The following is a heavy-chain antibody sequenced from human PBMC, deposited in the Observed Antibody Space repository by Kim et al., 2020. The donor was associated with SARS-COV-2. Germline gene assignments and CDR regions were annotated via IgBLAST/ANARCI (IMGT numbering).Heavy chain of an antibody. D-gene: IGHD3-3*01. CDR1: GGSISSSSYY. V-gene: IGHV4-39*07. J-gene: IGHJ4*02. CDR2: IYYSGST. CDR3: ARDLGYDFWSGYTRYYFDY. Sequence: SETLSLTCTVSGGSISSSSYYWGWIRQPPGKGLEWIGSIYYSGSTYYNPSLKSRVTISVDTSKNQFSLKLSSVTAADTAVYYCARDLGYDFWSGYTRYYFDYWGQGTLVTVSS.